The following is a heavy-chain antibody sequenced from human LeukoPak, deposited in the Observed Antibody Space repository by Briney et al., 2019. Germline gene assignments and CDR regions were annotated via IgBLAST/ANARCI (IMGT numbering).Heavy chain of an antibody. Sequence: SETLSLTCTVSGDSISSGYYYWSWIRQPAGKGLEWIGRINTSGTTNYNPSLKSRVTISIDTSKNQFSLKLSSVTAADTAVYYCARDQHDYGFDYWGQGTLVTVSS. CDR2: INTSGTT. V-gene: IGHV4-61*02. CDR1: GDSISSGYYY. D-gene: IGHD4-17*01. J-gene: IGHJ4*02. CDR3: ARDQHDYGFDY.